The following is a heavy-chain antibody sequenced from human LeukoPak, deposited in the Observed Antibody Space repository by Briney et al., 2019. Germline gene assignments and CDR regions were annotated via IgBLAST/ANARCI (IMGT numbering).Heavy chain of an antibody. CDR2: IYYSGST. V-gene: IGHV4-59*08. Sequence: SETLSLTCTVSGGSISSYYWSWIRQPPGKGLEWIGYIYYSGSTNYNPSLTSGVTISVETSKNPCSLKLSSVTDADTCVFYCARHRSSSSSGPDYWGQGTLVTVSS. J-gene: IGHJ4*02. CDR3: ARHRSSSSSGPDY. CDR1: GGSISSYY. D-gene: IGHD6-6*01.